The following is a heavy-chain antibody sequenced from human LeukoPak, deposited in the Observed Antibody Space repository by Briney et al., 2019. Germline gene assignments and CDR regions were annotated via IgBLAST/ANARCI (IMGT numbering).Heavy chain of an antibody. CDR1: GGAISSDNW. J-gene: IGHJ1*01. CDR2: FYHSGSP. CDR3: ATNGCYCLDH. V-gene: IGHV4-4*02. Sequence: SETLSLTCAVSGGAISSDNWWGWVRQPPGKGLEWIGEFYHSGSPNYNPSLQSRVTISVDKSNNHFSLRLPSVTAADAAVCYCATNGCYCLDHWGQGALVTVSS. D-gene: IGHD2-15*01.